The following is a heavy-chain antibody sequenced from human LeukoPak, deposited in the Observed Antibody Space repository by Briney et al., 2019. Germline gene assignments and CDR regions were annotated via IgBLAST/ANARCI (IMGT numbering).Heavy chain of an antibody. CDR3: ARDGPHYDILTGYYNHYYYYMDV. Sequence: PSQTLSLTCTVSGGSISSGGYYWSWLRQPPGKGLEWIGYIYHSGSTYYNPSLKSRVTISVDRSKNQFSLKLSSVTAADTAVYYCARDGPHYDILTGYYNHYYYYMDVWGKGATVTVPS. CDR1: GGSISSGGYY. D-gene: IGHD3-9*01. CDR2: IYHSGST. V-gene: IGHV4-30-2*01. J-gene: IGHJ6*03.